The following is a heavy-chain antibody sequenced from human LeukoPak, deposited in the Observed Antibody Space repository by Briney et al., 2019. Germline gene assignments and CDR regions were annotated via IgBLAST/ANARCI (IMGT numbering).Heavy chain of an antibody. CDR2: IYYSGST. D-gene: IGHD2-2*01. CDR3: ARAPPYCSSTSCRFDP. J-gene: IGHJ5*02. V-gene: IGHV4-59*01. Sequence: SETLSLTCTVSGGSFSSYYWSWIRQPPGKGLEWIGYIYYSGSTNYNPSLKSRVTISVDTSKNQFSLKLSSVTAADTAVYYCARAPPYCSSTSCRFDPWGQGTLVTVSS. CDR1: GGSFSSYY.